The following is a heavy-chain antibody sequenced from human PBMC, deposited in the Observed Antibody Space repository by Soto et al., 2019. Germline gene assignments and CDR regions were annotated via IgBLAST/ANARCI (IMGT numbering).Heavy chain of an antibody. V-gene: IGHV1-69*12. CDR2: IIPIFGTA. CDR1: GGTFSSYA. CDR3: ARGLVGATHYYYYGMDV. J-gene: IGHJ6*02. Sequence: QVQLVQSGAEVTKPGSSVKVSCKASGGTFSSYAISWVRQAPGQGLEWMGGIIPIFGTANYAQKFQGRVTITADESTSTAYMELSSLKSEDTAVYYCARGLVGATHYYYYGMDVWGQGTTVTVSS. D-gene: IGHD1-26*01.